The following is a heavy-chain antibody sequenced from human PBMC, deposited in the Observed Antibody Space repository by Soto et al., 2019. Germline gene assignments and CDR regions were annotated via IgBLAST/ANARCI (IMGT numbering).Heavy chain of an antibody. CDR3: GRHMDTSGNEAFDY. CDR1: GGSISSYY. Sequence: SETLSLTCTVSGGSISSYYWSWIRQPPGKGLEYIGYIYYSGSTNYNPSLKSRVTISIDTSKNQFSLKLSSVTAADTAVYYCGRHMDTSGNEAFDYWGQGALVTVSS. CDR2: IYYSGST. J-gene: IGHJ4*02. D-gene: IGHD1-1*01. V-gene: IGHV4-59*08.